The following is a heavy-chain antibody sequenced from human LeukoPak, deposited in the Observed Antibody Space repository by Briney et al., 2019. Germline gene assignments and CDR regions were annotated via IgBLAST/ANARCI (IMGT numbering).Heavy chain of an antibody. Sequence: SETLSLTCTVSGGSISSYYWNWIRQPAGKGLEWIGRIYSSGSTNYNPSLKSRVTMSVDTSKNQFSLKLSSVTAADTALYYCARHVAHTSKIDFWGLGTLVTVSS. J-gene: IGHJ4*02. CDR3: ARHVAHTSKIDF. V-gene: IGHV4-4*07. CDR1: GGSISSYY. D-gene: IGHD2-21*01. CDR2: IYSSGST.